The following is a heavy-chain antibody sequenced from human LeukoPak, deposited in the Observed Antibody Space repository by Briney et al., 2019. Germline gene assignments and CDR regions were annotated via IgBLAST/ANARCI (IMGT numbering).Heavy chain of an antibody. Sequence: GASVKVSCKASGGTFSSYAISWVRQAPGQGLEWMGGIIPIFGTANYAQKFQGRVTITADESTSTAYMELSSLRSEDTAVYYCARDRFQYSYGRYNWFDPWGQGTLVTVSS. V-gene: IGHV1-69*13. CDR1: GGTFSSYA. CDR3: ARDRFQYSYGRYNWFDP. CDR2: IIPIFGTA. J-gene: IGHJ5*02. D-gene: IGHD5-18*01.